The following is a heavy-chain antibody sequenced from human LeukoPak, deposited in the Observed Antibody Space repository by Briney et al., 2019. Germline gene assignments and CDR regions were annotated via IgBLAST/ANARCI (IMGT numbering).Heavy chain of an antibody. V-gene: IGHV1-2*02. CDR3: ARVGEGGTGDGPDYYYYYMDV. D-gene: IGHD7-27*01. J-gene: IGHJ6*03. CDR1: GYTFTGYY. CDR2: INPNSGGT. Sequence: ASVKVSCKASGYTFTGYYMHWVRQAPGQGLEWMGWINPNSGGTNYAQKFQGRVTMTRDTSISTAYMELSRLRSDDTAVYYCARVGEGGTGDGPDYYYYYMDVWGKGTTVTVSS.